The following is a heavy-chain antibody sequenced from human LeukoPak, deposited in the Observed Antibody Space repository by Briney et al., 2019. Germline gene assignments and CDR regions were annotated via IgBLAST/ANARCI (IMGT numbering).Heavy chain of an antibody. CDR1: GYTFTSYS. Sequence: ASVKVSCKASGYTFTSYSISWVRQAPGQGLEWMGWMNPNSGNTGYAQKFQGRVTMTRNTSISTAYMELSSLRSEDTAVYYCARARQRYGDYNYYYYMDVWGKGTTVTISS. D-gene: IGHD4-17*01. CDR3: ARARQRYGDYNYYYYMDV. J-gene: IGHJ6*03. CDR2: MNPNSGNT. V-gene: IGHV1-8*02.